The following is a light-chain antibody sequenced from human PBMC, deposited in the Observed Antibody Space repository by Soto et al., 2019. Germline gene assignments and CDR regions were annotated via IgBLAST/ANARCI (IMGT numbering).Light chain of an antibody. V-gene: IGKV3-11*01. Sequence: EVVMSQSPATLYLSPGERATLSCRASQSVSTFLAWYQQRPGQAPRLLIHDASDRATGTPARFSGSGSGTDFTLTISSLEPEDFAVYYCQQRSDWPLTFGGGTKVDI. CDR3: QQRSDWPLT. J-gene: IGKJ4*01. CDR1: QSVSTF. CDR2: DAS.